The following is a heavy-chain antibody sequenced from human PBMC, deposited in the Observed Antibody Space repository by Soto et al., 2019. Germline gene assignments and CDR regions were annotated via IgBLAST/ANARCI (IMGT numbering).Heavy chain of an antibody. V-gene: IGHV3-23*01. CDR2: ISGSGGST. J-gene: IGHJ4*02. CDR3: APQSSSWQTFDY. D-gene: IGHD6-13*01. Sequence: GGSLRLSCAASGFTFSSYAMSWVRQAPGKGLEWVSAISGSGGSTYYADSVKGRFTISRDNSKNTMYLQMNSLRAADTAVYYCAPQSSSWQTFDYWGQGTLVTVSS. CDR1: GFTFSSYA.